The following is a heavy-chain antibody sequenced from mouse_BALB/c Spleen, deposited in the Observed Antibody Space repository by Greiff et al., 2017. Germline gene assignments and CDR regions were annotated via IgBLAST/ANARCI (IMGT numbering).Heavy chain of an antibody. CDR3: ARERTGTGYYAMDY. CDR2: IWGGGST. J-gene: IGHJ4*01. D-gene: IGHD4-1*01. Sequence: VKVVESGPGLVAPSQSLSITCTVSGFSLSRYSVHWVRQPPGKGLEWLGMIWGGGSTDYNSALKSRLSISKDNSKSQVFLKMNSLPTDDTAMYYCARERTGTGYYAMDYWGQGTSVTVSS. CDR1: GFSLSRYS. V-gene: IGHV2-6-4*01.